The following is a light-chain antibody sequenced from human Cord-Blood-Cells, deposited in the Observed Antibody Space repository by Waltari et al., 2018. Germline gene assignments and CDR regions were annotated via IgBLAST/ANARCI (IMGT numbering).Light chain of an antibody. J-gene: IGLJ3*02. CDR2: DVS. CDR1: SSDVGGYHY. CDR3: SSYTSSSTWV. V-gene: IGLV2-14*01. Sequence: QSALTQTASVSGSPGQSITISCTATSSDVGGYHYVSWYQQHPGKAPKLMIYDVSNRPSGVSNRFSGSKSGNTASLTISGLQAEDEADYYCSSYTSSSTWVFGGGTKLTVL.